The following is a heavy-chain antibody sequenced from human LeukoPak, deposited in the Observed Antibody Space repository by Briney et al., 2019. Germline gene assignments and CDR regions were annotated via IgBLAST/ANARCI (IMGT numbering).Heavy chain of an antibody. CDR2: INAGNGNT. J-gene: IGHJ4*02. D-gene: IGHD1-26*01. V-gene: IGHV1-3*01. CDR3: ARDHPLGAYNY. Sequence: GALVKVSCTASGYTFTSYAMHWVRQAPGQRLEWMGWINAGNGNTKYSQKFQGRVTITRDTSASTAYMELSSLRSEDTAVYYCARDHPLGAYNYWGQGTLVTVSS. CDR1: GYTFTSYA.